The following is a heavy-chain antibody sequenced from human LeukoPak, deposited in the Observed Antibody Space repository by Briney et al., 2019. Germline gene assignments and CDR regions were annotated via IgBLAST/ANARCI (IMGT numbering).Heavy chain of an antibody. D-gene: IGHD2-15*01. CDR1: GGSISSYY. Sequence: SETLSLTCTVSGGSISSYYWSWIRQPPGKGLEWIGYIYYSGSTNYNPSLKSRVTISVDTSKNQFSLKLSSVTAADTAVYYCARFRSGGSCYSGNFDYWGQGTLVTVSS. V-gene: IGHV4-59*13. CDR3: ARFRSGGSCYSGNFDY. CDR2: IYYSGST. J-gene: IGHJ4*02.